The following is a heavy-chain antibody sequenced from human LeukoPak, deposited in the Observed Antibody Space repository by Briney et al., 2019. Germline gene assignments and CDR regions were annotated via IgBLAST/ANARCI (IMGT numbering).Heavy chain of an antibody. CDR1: GYTFTSYL. CDR2: INPSGTYT. Sequence: ASLKVSCEASGYTFTSYLIRWVRQAPGQGLEWMGIINPSGTYTNYAQKFQGRVTMTSDTSTSTVYMELTSLRCEDTALYYCVRELGGTYYFDYWGQGTLVTVS. V-gene: IGHV1-46*01. CDR3: VRELGGTYYFDY. J-gene: IGHJ4*02. D-gene: IGHD1-26*01.